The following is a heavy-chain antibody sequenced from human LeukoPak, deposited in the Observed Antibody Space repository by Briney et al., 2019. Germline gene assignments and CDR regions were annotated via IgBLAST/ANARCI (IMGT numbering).Heavy chain of an antibody. CDR1: GGSISSGGYY. Sequence: SQTLSLTCTVSGGSISSGGYYWSWIRQHPGKGLEWIGNIYFSGSTYYNPSLKSRVTISVDTSKNQFSLKLSSVTAADTAVYYCARGQRRITMVRGAGPYSNWFDPWGQGTLVTVSS. D-gene: IGHD3-10*01. CDR3: ARGQRRITMVRGAGPYSNWFDP. CDR2: IYFSGST. V-gene: IGHV4-31*03. J-gene: IGHJ5*02.